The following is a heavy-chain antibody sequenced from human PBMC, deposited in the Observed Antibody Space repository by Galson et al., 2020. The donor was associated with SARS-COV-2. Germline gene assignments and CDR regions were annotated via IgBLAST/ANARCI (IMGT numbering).Heavy chain of an antibody. V-gene: IGHV3-23*01. CDR2: TIASGGLT. Sequence: GGSLRLSCTASGFSFSNYAIAWVRHGPGKGLEWVSSTIASGGLTFYADSVKGRFTVSRNNAENTLHLLMNRLRDEDTATYYCAKHKFEYTRGRTDEFDYWGRGTLVTVSS. CDR3: AKHKFEYTRGRTDEFDY. J-gene: IGHJ4*02. CDR1: GFSFSNYA. D-gene: IGHD1-1*01.